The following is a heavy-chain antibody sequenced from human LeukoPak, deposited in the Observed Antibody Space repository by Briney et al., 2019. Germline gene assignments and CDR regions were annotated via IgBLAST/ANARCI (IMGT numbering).Heavy chain of an antibody. J-gene: IGHJ4*02. D-gene: IGHD3-22*01. CDR3: ATPFPTSGYYPNYFDY. CDR1: GFTFSSYA. Sequence: GGSLRLSCAASGFTFSSYAMSWVRQAPGKGLEWASAISGSGGSTYYADSVKGRFTISRDNSKSTLYLQMNSLRAEDTAVYYCATPFPTSGYYPNYFDYWGQGTLVTVSS. V-gene: IGHV3-23*01. CDR2: ISGSGGST.